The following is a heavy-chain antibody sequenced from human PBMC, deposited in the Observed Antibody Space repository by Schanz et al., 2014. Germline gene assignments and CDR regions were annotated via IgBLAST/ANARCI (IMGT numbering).Heavy chain of an antibody. V-gene: IGHV3-30*03. CDR3: AGDWASGRYYSDY. J-gene: IGHJ4*02. CDR2: ITYDGSNK. CDR1: GVTSDDYG. Sequence: VQLVESGGGLVQPGRSLRLSCVVSGVTSDDYGMHWVRQVPGKGLEWVAAITYDGSNKYYAESVKGRFAISRDNSKDTLYLQMNSLRTEDTAVYYCAGDWASGRYYSDYWGQGTLVTVSS. D-gene: IGHD1-26*01.